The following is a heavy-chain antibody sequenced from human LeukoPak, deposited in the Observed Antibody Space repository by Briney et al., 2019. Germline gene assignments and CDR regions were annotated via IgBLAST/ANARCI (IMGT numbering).Heavy chain of an antibody. D-gene: IGHD3-22*01. V-gene: IGHV4-61*05. CDR2: IYTSGST. CDR3: ARGGYYYDSSGPYYFDY. CDR1: GGSISSSSYY. J-gene: IGHJ4*02. Sequence: SETLSLTCTVSGGSISSSSYYWGWIRQPPGKGLEWIGRIYTSGSTNYNPSLKSRVTMSVDTSKDQFSLKLSSVTAADTAVYYCARGGYYYDSSGPYYFDYWGQGTLVTVSS.